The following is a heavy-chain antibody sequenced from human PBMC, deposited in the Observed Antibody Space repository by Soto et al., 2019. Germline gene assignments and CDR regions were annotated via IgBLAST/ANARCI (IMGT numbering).Heavy chain of an antibody. CDR2: IYYSGST. V-gene: IGHV4-39*01. J-gene: IGHJ6*02. Sequence: SETLSLTCTVSGGSISSSSYYWGWIRQPPGKGLEWIGSIYYSGSTYYNPSLKSRVTISVDTSKNQFSLKLSPVTAADTAVYYCARGDYYYGMDVWGQGTTVTVSS. CDR1: GGSISSSSYY. CDR3: ARGDYYYGMDV.